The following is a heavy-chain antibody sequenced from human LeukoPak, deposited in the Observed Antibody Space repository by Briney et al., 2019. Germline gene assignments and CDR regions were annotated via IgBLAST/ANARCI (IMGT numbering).Heavy chain of an antibody. Sequence: GGSLRLSCAVSGFIVSDNYMNWVRQAPGKGLEWVSRISNEGSTTFYADSVKGRFTISRDNAKNTLYLEMNSLRAEDTAVYYCVRDSRTGVDYWGQGTRVTVSS. CDR2: ISNEGSTT. CDR3: VRDSRTGVDY. D-gene: IGHD1-1*01. J-gene: IGHJ4*02. CDR1: GFIVSDNY. V-gene: IGHV3-74*01.